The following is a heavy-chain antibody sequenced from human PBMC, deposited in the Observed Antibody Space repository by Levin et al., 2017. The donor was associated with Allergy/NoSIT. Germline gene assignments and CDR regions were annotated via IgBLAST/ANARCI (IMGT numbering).Heavy chain of an antibody. V-gene: IGHV4-39*01. Sequence: SETLSLTCTVSGGSISSSSYYWGWIRQPPGKGLEWIGSIYYSGSTYYNPSLKSRVTISVDTSKNQFSLKLSSVTAADTAVYYCARQGKYNWNYVGPDLNFDYWGQGTLVTVSS. D-gene: IGHD1-7*01. CDR1: GGSISSSSYY. J-gene: IGHJ4*02. CDR3: ARQGKYNWNYVGPDLNFDY. CDR2: IYYSGST.